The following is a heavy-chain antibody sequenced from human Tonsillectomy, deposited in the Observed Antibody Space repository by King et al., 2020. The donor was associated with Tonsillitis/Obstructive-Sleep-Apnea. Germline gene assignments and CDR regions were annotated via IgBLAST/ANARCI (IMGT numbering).Heavy chain of an antibody. Sequence: VQLVESGGGLVQPGGSLRLSCAASEFTFSSYWMSWVRQAPGKGLEWVANIKQDGSEKYYVDSVKGRFTISRDNAKNSLYLQMNSLRAEDTAVYYCAGSVTGTTRAFDIWGQETMVTVSS. CDR1: EFTFSSYW. D-gene: IGHD1-7*01. J-gene: IGHJ3*02. CDR3: AGSVTGTTRAFDI. V-gene: IGHV3-7*01. CDR2: IKQDGSEK.